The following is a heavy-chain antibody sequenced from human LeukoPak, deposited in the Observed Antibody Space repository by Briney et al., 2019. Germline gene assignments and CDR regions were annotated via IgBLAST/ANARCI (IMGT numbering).Heavy chain of an antibody. J-gene: IGHJ2*01. CDR3: ARDLGESYWYFDL. CDR2: IIPIFGTA. CDR1: GGTFSSYA. V-gene: IGHV1-69*05. D-gene: IGHD2-21*01. Sequence: GASVKVSCKASGGTFSSYAISWLRQAPGQGLEWMGRIIPIFGTANYAQKFQGRVTITTDESTSTAYMELSSLRSEDTAVYYCARDLGESYWYFDLWGRGTLVTVSS.